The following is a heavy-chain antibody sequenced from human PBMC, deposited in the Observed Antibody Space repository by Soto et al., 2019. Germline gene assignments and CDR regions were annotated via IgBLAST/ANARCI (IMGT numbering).Heavy chain of an antibody. CDR3: ARTTASYYGMDV. J-gene: IGHJ6*02. CDR1: GGSISSGGYY. Sequence: LSLTCTVSGGSISSGGYYWSWIRQHPGKGLGWIGYIYYSGSTYYNPSLKSRVTISVDTSKNQFSLKLSSVTAADTAVYYCARTTASYYGMDVWGQGTTVTVSS. V-gene: IGHV4-31*03. CDR2: IYYSGST. D-gene: IGHD4-4*01.